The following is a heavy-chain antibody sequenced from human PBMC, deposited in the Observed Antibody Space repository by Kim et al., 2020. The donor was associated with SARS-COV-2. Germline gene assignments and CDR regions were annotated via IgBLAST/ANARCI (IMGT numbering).Heavy chain of an antibody. D-gene: IGHD3-22*01. J-gene: IGHJ4*02. CDR2: ISGSGGST. Sequence: GGSLRLSCAASGFTFSSYAMSWVRQAPGKGLEWVSAISGSGGSTYYADSVKGRFTISRDNSKNTLYLQMNSLRAEDTAVYYCAKDLYRYYDSSGFDYWGQGTLVTVSS. CDR3: AKDLYRYYDSSGFDY. CDR1: GFTFSSYA. V-gene: IGHV3-23*01.